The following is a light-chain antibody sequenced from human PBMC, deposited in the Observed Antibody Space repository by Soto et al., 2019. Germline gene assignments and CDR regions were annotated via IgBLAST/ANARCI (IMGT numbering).Light chain of an antibody. V-gene: IGKV3-15*01. Sequence: EIVMTQSPATLSVSPGERATLSCGASQSVSSNLAWYQQKPGQGPRLLIYGASSRATGIPARFSGSGSATEFTLTISSLQSEDFAVYFCQQYNRWPLTFGQGTKV. CDR3: QQYNRWPLT. J-gene: IGKJ1*01. CDR1: QSVSSN. CDR2: GAS.